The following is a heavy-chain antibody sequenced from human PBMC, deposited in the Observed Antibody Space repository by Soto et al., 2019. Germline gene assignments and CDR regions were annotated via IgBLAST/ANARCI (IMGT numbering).Heavy chain of an antibody. CDR3: ARCMKLGYVLAV. CDR1: GSTFSNHI. Sequence: SVKVSCKASGSTFSNHIITWVRQAPGQGLEWMGRIIPILDITNYAQKFQGRVTITADKSTTTAYMEVSSLSSEDTAVYYCARCMKLGYVLAVCGQGTTVTGSS. CDR2: IIPILDIT. V-gene: IGHV1-69*02. J-gene: IGHJ6*01.